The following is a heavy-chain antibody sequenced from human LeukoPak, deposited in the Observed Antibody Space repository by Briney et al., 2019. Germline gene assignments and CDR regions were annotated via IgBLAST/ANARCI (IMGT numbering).Heavy chain of an antibody. V-gene: IGHV1-8*01. Sequence: ASVKVSCKASGYTFTSYDINWVRQATGQGLEWMGWMNPNSGNTGYAQKFQGRVTMTRNTSISTAYMELSSLRSEDTAVYYCARVAYCGGDCYSYYFDYWGQGTLVTVSS. J-gene: IGHJ4*02. CDR2: MNPNSGNT. CDR3: ARVAYCGGDCYSYYFDY. CDR1: GYTFTSYD. D-gene: IGHD2-21*02.